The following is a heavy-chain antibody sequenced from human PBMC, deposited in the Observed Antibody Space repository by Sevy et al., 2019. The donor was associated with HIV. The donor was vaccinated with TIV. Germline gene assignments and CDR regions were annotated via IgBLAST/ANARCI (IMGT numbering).Heavy chain of an antibody. Sequence: ASVKVSCKASGYTFTSYGISWVRQAPGQGLEWMGWISAYNGNTNYAQKLQGRVTMTTDTSTSTAYMERRSLRSDDTAVYYCARDLYYYGSGSFGDAFDAFDIWGQGTMVTVSS. CDR3: ARDLYYYGSGSFGDAFDAFDI. CDR2: ISAYNGNT. J-gene: IGHJ3*02. CDR1: GYTFTSYG. V-gene: IGHV1-18*01. D-gene: IGHD3-10*01.